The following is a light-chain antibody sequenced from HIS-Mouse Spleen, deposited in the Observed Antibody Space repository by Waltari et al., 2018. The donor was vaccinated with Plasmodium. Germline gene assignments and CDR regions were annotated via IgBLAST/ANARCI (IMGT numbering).Light chain of an antibody. CDR3: QQYYSYPFT. CDR1: QGISSY. Sequence: AIRMTQSPSSFSASTGDRVTITCRASQGISSYLAWYQQKPGKPPKLMIYAASTLQSGVPSRVSGSGSGTDFTLTISCLQSEDFATYYCQQYYSYPFTFGPGTKVDIK. J-gene: IGKJ3*01. CDR2: AAS. V-gene: IGKV1-8*01.